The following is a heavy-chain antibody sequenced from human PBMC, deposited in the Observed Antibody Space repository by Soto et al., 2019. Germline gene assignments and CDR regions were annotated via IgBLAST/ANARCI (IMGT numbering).Heavy chain of an antibody. D-gene: IGHD2-2*01. CDR3: ARPGSMDAFDI. CDR2: IIPVFGTA. V-gene: IGHV1-69*06. CDR1: GGTFSSYT. J-gene: IGHJ3*02. Sequence: SVKVSCKASGGTFSSYTISWVRQAPGQGLEWMGGIIPVFGTANYAQKFQGRATITADKATSTAYMELNNLRSEDTAVYYCARPGSMDAFDIWGQGTMVTVSS.